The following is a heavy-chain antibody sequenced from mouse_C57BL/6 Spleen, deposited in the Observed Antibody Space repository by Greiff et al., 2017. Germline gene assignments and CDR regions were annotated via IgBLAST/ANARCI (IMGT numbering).Heavy chain of an antibody. CDR2: IHPSDSDT. V-gene: IGHV1-74*01. Sequence: VQLQQPGAELVKPGASVKVSCKASGYTFTRYWMHWVKQRPGQGLEWIGWIHPSDSDTNYNQKFKGKATLTVDKSSSTAYMQLSGLTSEGHAVYTGAMGGFAYWGQGTLVTVSA. CDR1: GYTFTRYW. J-gene: IGHJ3*01. CDR3: AMGGFAY.